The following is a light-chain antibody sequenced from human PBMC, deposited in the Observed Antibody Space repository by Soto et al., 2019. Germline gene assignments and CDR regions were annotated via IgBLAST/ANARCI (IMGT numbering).Light chain of an antibody. CDR2: AAS. CDR3: QQSYSTPVT. CDR1: QTISSS. V-gene: IGKV1-39*01. J-gene: IGKJ5*01. Sequence: IPMNQSPHSLSASVGDRVTITCRASQTISSSVNGYQPPPGKDNHLLIYAASSLQSGVPSRFSGSGAGTDFTLTISSLQPEDCATYYCQQSYSTPVTFGQGTRVEIK.